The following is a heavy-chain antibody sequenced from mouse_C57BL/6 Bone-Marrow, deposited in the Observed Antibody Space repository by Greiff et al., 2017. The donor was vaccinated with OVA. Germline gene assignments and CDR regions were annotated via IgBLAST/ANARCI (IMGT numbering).Heavy chain of an antibody. CDR2: IYPRDGST. D-gene: IGHD2-3*01. J-gene: IGHJ2*01. Sequence: VKLMESGPELVKPGASVTLSCKASGYTFTSYDINWVKQRPGQGLAWIGWIYPRDGSTKYNEKFKGKATLTVDTSSSTAYMELHSLTSEDSAVYFCAGGYLPFDYWGQGTTLTVSS. CDR3: AGGYLPFDY. CDR1: GYTFTSYD. V-gene: IGHV1-85*01.